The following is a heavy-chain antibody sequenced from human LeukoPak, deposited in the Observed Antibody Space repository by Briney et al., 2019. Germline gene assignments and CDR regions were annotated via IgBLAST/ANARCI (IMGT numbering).Heavy chain of an antibody. CDR1: GGSVSSGNLY. CDR3: ARAPGNYDFWSGSRKGAFDI. V-gene: IGHV4-61*01. Sequence: SETLSLTCTVSGGSVSSGNLYWSWIRQPPGKRLEWIGYIYYSGSTNYNPSLKSRVTISVDTSKNQFSLKLSSVTAADTAVYYCARAPGNYDFWSGSRKGAFDIWGQGTMVTVSS. J-gene: IGHJ3*02. CDR2: IYYSGST. D-gene: IGHD3-3*01.